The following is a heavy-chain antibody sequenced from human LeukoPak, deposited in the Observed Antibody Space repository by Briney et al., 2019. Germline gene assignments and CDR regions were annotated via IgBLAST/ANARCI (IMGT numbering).Heavy chain of an antibody. CDR1: GFTFSSYS. D-gene: IGHD2-15*01. Sequence: GGSLRLSCAASGFTFSSYSMNWVRQAPGKGLEWVSSISSSSSYIYYADSVKGRFTISRDNAKNSLYLQMNRLRAEDTAVYYCARASAVEAFFDYWGQGTLVIVSS. CDR3: ARASAVEAFFDY. V-gene: IGHV3-21*01. CDR2: ISSSSSYI. J-gene: IGHJ4*02.